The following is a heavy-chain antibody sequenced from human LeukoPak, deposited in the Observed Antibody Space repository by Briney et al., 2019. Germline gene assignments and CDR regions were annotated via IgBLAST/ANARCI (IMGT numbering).Heavy chain of an antibody. CDR3: AKAHAIRPFDY. D-gene: IGHD5-12*01. Sequence: GGSLRLSCTASALTFRSYVFSWARQAQGKGLEWVSAISDSGDGTYYADSVKGRFTISRDNSKNTLYLQMNGLGAEDTAVYYCAKAHAIRPFDYWGQGTLVTVSS. CDR1: ALTFRSYV. CDR2: ISDSGDGT. V-gene: IGHV3-23*01. J-gene: IGHJ4*02.